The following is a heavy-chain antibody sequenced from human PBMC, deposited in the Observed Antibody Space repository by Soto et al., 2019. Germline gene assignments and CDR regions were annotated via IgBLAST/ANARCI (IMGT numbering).Heavy chain of an antibody. V-gene: IGHV3-23*01. Sequence: EAQLLESGGGLVQPGGSLRLSCVASGFTFSTYAMSWVRQAPGKGLEWVSALIPSGGETYYADSVKGRFTISRDNSMNALYLQMNSLRIEDTALYYCAHPRGYGVFDAYDIWGQGTMVTVSS. CDR3: AHPRGYGVFDAYDI. CDR2: LIPSGGET. D-gene: IGHD4-17*01. J-gene: IGHJ3*02. CDR1: GFTFSTYA.